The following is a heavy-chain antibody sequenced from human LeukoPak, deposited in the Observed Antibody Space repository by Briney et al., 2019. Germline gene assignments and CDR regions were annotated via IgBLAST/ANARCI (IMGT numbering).Heavy chain of an antibody. J-gene: IGHJ4*02. CDR1: GGSISSYY. CDR2: IYYSGST. Sequence: NPSETLSLTCTVSGGSISSYYWSWIRQPPGKGLEWIGYIYYSGSTNYNPSLKSRVTISVDTSKNQFSLKLSSVTAADTAVYYCARGPGAYWGQGTLVTVSS. D-gene: IGHD3-10*01. CDR3: ARGPGAY. V-gene: IGHV4-59*01.